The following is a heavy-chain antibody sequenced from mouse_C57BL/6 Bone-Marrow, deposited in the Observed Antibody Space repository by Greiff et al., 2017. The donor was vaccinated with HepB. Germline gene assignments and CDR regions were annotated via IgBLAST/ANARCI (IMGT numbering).Heavy chain of an antibody. Sequence: EVQLQESGPGLVKPSQSLSLTCSVTGYSITSGYYWNWIRQFPGNKLEWMAYISYDGSNNYNPSLKNRISITRDTPKNQFFLKLNSVTTEDTATYCCARVGWYLDYWGRGTALTVSS. V-gene: IGHV3-6*01. CDR1: GYSITSGYY. D-gene: IGHD2-1*01. CDR2: ISYDGSN. J-gene: IGHJ2*01. CDR3: ARVGWYLDY.